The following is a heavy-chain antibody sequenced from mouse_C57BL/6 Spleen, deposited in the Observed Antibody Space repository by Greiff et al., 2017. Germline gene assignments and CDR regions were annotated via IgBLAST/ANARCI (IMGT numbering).Heavy chain of an antibody. CDR2: INYDGSST. CDR1: GFTFSDYY. J-gene: IGHJ3*01. D-gene: IGHD1-1*01. V-gene: IGHV5-16*01. CDR3: AREGSSSPFAY. Sequence: EVKLVESEGGLVQPGSSMKLSCTASGFTFSDYYMAWVRPVPEKGLEWVANINYDGSSTYYLDSLKSRFIISGDNAKNILYLQMSSLKSEDTATYYCAREGSSSPFAYWGQGTLVTVSA.